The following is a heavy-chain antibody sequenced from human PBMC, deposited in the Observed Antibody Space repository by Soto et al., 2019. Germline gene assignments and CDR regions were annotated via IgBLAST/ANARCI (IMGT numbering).Heavy chain of an antibody. D-gene: IGHD3-22*01. CDR2: IYPGDSDT. CDR1: GYSFTSYW. V-gene: IGHV5-51*01. CDR3: ARHSPEHLVLDYDSSGYYYPNWFDP. Sequence: GESLKISCKGSGYSFTSYWIGWVRQMPGKGLEWMGIIYPGDSDTRYSPSFQGQVTISADKSISTAYLQLSSLKASDTAMYYCARHSPEHLVLDYDSSGYYYPNWFDPWGQGTLVTVSS. J-gene: IGHJ5*02.